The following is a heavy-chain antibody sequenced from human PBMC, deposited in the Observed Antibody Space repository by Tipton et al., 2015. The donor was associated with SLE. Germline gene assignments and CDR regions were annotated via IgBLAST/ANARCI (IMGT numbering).Heavy chain of an antibody. CDR3: ARMRGGYNAHH. J-gene: IGHJ5*02. CDR2: ISYSGST. Sequence: GLVKPSETLSLTCTVSGDSITSDYWTWIRQPPGKGLEWIGYISYSGSTNYNPSVRSRVSISSDTSKNQFSLKVKSVTTADTAVYYCARMRGGYNAHHWGQGILVTVSS. D-gene: IGHD5-24*01. V-gene: IGHV4-59*01. CDR1: GDSITSDY.